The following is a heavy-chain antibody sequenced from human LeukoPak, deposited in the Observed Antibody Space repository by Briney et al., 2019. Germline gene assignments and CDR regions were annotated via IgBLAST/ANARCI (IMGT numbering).Heavy chain of an antibody. CDR2: ISVSGADT. CDR1: GFIFGRDS. Sequence: GGSLRLSCAASGFIFGRDSMNWVRQAPGKGLEWLSGISVSGADTYYADSVKGRFTISRDNSKNTMSLRLNSLRAEDSAIYYCASRKEYSTSSVFYWGQGTLVTVSS. D-gene: IGHD6-6*01. CDR3: ASRKEYSTSSVFY. V-gene: IGHV3-23*01. J-gene: IGHJ4*02.